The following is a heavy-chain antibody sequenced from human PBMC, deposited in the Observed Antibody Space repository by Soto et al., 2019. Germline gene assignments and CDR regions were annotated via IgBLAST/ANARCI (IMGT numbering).Heavy chain of an antibody. V-gene: IGHV3-15*01. J-gene: IGHJ4*02. CDR3: TRGHPSIYNY. Sequence: EVQLVESGGGLVEPGGSLRLSCAASGFTFSNAWMSWVRQAPGKGLEWVGRIKSQTNGGTPDYAAPVKGRFTISRDDSKNMLYLQMNSLRPEDTAVYYCTRGHPSIYNYWGQGTLVTVSS. CDR1: GFTFSNAW. D-gene: IGHD4-4*01. CDR2: IKSQTNGGTP.